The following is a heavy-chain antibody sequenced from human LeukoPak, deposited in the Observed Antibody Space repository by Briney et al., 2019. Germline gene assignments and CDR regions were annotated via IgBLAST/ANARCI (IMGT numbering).Heavy chain of an antibody. CDR1: GYTLTELS. CDR3: ARGYSSSWYDAFDI. D-gene: IGHD6-13*01. CDR2: FDPEDGET. J-gene: IGHJ3*02. V-gene: IGHV1-24*01. Sequence: ASVKVSCKVSGYTLTELSMHWVRQAPGKGLEWMGGFDPEDGETIYAQKFQGRVTMTEDTSTDTAYMELSSLRSEDTAVYYCARGYSSSWYDAFDIWGQGTMVTVSS.